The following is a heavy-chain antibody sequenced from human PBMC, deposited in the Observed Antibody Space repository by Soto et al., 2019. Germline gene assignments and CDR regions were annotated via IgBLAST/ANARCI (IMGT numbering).Heavy chain of an antibody. J-gene: IGHJ6*02. Sequence: QVQLVQSGPEVKQPGDSVKVSCQTSGYIFSSYGISWVRQAPGQGLEWLGWISGYNGNTKYAEEFQGRVTMTTDRYSRTAYMELRSLRLDDTAVYYCAREDPSPVAEPTHYYYGMDLWGQGTTVTVSS. CDR3: AREDPSPVAEPTHYYYGMDL. CDR2: ISGYNGNT. CDR1: GYIFSSYG. V-gene: IGHV1-18*01. D-gene: IGHD1-1*01.